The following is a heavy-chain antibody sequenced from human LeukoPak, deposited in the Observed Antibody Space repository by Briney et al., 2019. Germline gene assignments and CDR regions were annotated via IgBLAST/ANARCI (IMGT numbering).Heavy chain of an antibody. CDR2: SNHSGST. J-gene: IGHJ3*02. CDR1: GGSFSGCY. D-gene: IGHD2-15*01. V-gene: IGHV4-34*01. CDR3: ARQMVVVVVAATTDAFDI. Sequence: PSETLSLTSAVYGGSFSGCYWSWIRQPPGKGLEWIGESNHSGSTYYNPSLKSRVTISVDTSKNQFSLKLSSVTAADTAVYYCARQMVVVVVAATTDAFDIWGQGTMVTVSS.